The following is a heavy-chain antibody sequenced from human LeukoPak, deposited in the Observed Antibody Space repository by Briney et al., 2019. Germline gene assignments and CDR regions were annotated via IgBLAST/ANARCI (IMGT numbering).Heavy chain of an antibody. V-gene: IGHV1-2*02. Sequence: GASVKVSCKASGYTFTDYYVHWVRQAPGQGLEWMGWINSNSGSTSYAQKFQGRVTMTRDTSISTLYVELSSLRSDDTAAYYCARVRVYSSGWNFDYWGQGTLVTVSS. CDR3: ARVRVYSSGWNFDY. CDR2: INSNSGST. J-gene: IGHJ4*02. D-gene: IGHD6-19*01. CDR1: GYTFTDYY.